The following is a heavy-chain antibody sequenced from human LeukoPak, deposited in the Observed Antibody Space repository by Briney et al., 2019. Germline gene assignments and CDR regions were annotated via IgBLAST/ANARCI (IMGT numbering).Heavy chain of an antibody. J-gene: IGHJ1*01. V-gene: IGHV3-7*01. D-gene: IGHD2-2*02. CDR3: ASSGDSIVVVPAAIPEYFQH. Sequence: GSLRLSCAASGFTFSSYWMSWVRQAPGKGLEWVANIKQDGSEKYYVDSVKGRFTISRDNAKNSLYLQMNSLRAEDTAVYYCASSGDSIVVVPAAIPEYFQHWGQGTLVTVSS. CDR2: IKQDGSEK. CDR1: GFTFSSYW.